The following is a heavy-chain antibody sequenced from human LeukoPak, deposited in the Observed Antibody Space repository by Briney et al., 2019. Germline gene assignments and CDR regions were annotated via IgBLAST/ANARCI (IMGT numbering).Heavy chain of an antibody. CDR2: INHSGST. D-gene: IGHD2-2*01. Sequence: SETLSLTCAVYGGSFSGYYWNWIRQPPGQGLEWIGEINHSGSTNYNPSLKSRVTISVDTSKNQFSLKLSSVTAADTAVYYCARGKNHWVVVPAAMGGWFDPWGQGTLVTVSS. J-gene: IGHJ5*02. CDR1: GGSFSGYY. CDR3: ARGKNHWVVVPAAMGGWFDP. V-gene: IGHV4-34*01.